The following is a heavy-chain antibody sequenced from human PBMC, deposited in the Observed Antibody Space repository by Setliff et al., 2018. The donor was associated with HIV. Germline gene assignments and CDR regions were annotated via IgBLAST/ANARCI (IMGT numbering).Heavy chain of an antibody. D-gene: IGHD3-3*01. Sequence: ASVKVSCKASGYIFTNYYTHWVRQAPGQGLEWMGRIGPFSGGTRYAQKFQGRVAMTRDTSTSTVYMELSSLRSEDTAVYYCARDRVRITIFGANDASDIWGQGTMVTVSS. CDR1: GYIFTNYY. V-gene: IGHV1-46*01. CDR3: ARDRVRITIFGANDASDI. CDR2: IGPFSGGT. J-gene: IGHJ3*02.